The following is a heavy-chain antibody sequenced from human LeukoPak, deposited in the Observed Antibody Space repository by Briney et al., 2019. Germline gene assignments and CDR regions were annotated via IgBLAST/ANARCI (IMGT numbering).Heavy chain of an antibody. J-gene: IGHJ6*03. V-gene: IGHV4-59*01. CDR3: ARVPRSYYYYYYMDV. CDR1: GGSISGYY. Sequence: SETLSLTCNASGGSISGYYWSWIRQPPGKGLEWLGSIYYGGSSNYNPSLKSRVTMSADTSKNQFSLKLSSVTAADTAVYYCARVPRSYYYYYYMDVWGKGTTVTVSS. CDR2: IYYGGSS.